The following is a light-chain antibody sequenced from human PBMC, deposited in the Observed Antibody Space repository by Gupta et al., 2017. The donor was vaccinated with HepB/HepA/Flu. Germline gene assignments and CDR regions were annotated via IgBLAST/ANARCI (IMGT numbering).Light chain of an antibody. J-gene: IGKJ1*01. CDR1: QSVSSSY. Sequence: EILFTQSPATLSLSPGERATLSCRASQSVSSSYLAWYHQKPGQAPRILIYGASSRANGSPERCRGSGSGTDFTPTISRLEPEDFAVNYCQQYGSSPRWTFGQGTKVEIK. V-gene: IGKV3-20*01. CDR3: QQYGSSPRWT. CDR2: GAS.